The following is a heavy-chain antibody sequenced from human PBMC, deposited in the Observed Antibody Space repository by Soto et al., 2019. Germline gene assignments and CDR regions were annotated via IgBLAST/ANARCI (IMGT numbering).Heavy chain of an antibody. V-gene: IGHV1-69*12. Sequence: QVQLVQSGAEVKKPGSSVKVSCKASGGTFSSYAISWVRQAPGQGLEWMGGIIPIFGTANYAQKFQGRVXIXAXXSTSTAYMELSSLRSEDTAVYYCARGGYSYGYSDYWGQGTLVTVSS. D-gene: IGHD5-18*01. J-gene: IGHJ4*02. CDR2: IIPIFGTA. CDR3: ARGGYSYGYSDY. CDR1: GGTFSSYA.